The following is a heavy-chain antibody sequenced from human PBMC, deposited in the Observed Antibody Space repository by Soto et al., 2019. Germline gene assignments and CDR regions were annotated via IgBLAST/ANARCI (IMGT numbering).Heavy chain of an antibody. J-gene: IGHJ4*02. CDR1: GYTFTSYA. CDR3: ARGPGGPDGPGDY. CDR2: INAGNGNT. V-gene: IGHV1-3*01. D-gene: IGHD2-15*01. Sequence: QVQLVQSGAEVKKPGASVKVSCKASGYTFTSYAMHWVRQAPGQRLEWMGWINAGNGNTKYSQKFQGRVIITRDTSASTAYMELSSLRSEDTALYYCARGPGGPDGPGDYWGQGTLVTVSS.